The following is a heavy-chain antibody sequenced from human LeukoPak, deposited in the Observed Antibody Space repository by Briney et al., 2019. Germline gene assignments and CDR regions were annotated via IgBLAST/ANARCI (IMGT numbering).Heavy chain of an antibody. CDR1: GGSISSYY. CDR3: ARDGLYSDSSGLLL. D-gene: IGHD3-22*01. J-gene: IGHJ4*02. CDR2: IYYSGST. Sequence: SETLSLTCTVSGGSISSYYWSWIRQPPGKGLEWIGYIYYSGSTNYNPSLKSRVTISVDTSKNQFSLKLSSVTAADTAVYYCARDGLYSDSSGLLLWGQGTLVTVSS. V-gene: IGHV4-59*01.